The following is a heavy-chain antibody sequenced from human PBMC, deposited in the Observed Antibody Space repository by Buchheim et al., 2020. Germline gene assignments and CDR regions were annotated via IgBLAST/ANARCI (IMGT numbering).Heavy chain of an antibody. CDR2: IWYDGSNK. V-gene: IGHV3-33*01. D-gene: IGHD3-3*01. CDR1: GFTFSSYG. J-gene: IGHJ4*02. CDR3: AREWAYYDFWSGRRYGGGFDY. Sequence: QVQLVESGGGVVQPGRSLRLSCAASGFTFSSYGMHWVRQAPGKGLEWVAVIWYDGSNKYYADSVKGRFTISRDNSKNTLYLQMNSLRAEDTAVYYCAREWAYYDFWSGRRYGGGFDYWGQGTL.